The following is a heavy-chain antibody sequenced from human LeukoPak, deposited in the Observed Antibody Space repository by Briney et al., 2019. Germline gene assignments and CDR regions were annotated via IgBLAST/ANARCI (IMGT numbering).Heavy chain of an antibody. CDR1: GGSIRDFY. CDR3: ASLAVPFGWYGGSYYWYMDV. Sequence: SETLSLTCTVSGGSIRDFYWSWIRQSPQRRLEFIGYIQNSGSAEYSPSLKSRVTISVDTSKSQFSLKLKSVTAADTAVYYCASLAVPFGWYGGSYYWYMDVWGKGTTVTVSS. D-gene: IGHD6-19*01. J-gene: IGHJ6*03. V-gene: IGHV4-59*01. CDR2: IQNSGSA.